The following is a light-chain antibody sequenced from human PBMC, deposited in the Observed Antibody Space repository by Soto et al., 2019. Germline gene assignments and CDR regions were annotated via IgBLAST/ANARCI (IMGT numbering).Light chain of an antibody. V-gene: IGKV2-30*02. J-gene: IGKJ5*01. Sequence: DVVMTQSPLSLPVTLGQRSSISCRSNQSLLHIYGIAYFSCFQQRPGRSPRRLIYKVSNRDSGVPARFSGSGSGTDFALKISRVEAEDVGVYYCMQGTHWPITFGQGTRLEIK. CDR1: QSLLHIYGIAY. CDR3: MQGTHWPIT. CDR2: KVS.